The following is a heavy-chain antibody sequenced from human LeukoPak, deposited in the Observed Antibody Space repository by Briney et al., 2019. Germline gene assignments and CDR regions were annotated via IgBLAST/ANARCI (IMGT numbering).Heavy chain of an antibody. CDR3: ARSSNYYDSSEY. J-gene: IGHJ4*02. CDR2: IYPADSDI. D-gene: IGHD3-22*01. Sequence: HGESLKISCRGSGYSINNYWIGWVRQMPGKGLEWMGIIYPADSDIRYSPSFQGQVTISADKSISTAYLQWSSLKASDTAMYYCARSSNYYDSSEYWGQGTLVTVSS. CDR1: GYSINNYW. V-gene: IGHV5-51*01.